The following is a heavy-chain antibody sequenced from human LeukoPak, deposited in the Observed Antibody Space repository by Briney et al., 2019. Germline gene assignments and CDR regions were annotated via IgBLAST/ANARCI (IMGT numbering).Heavy chain of an antibody. CDR3: ARAYYCSGGSCYYGEDY. J-gene: IGHJ4*02. CDR2: MNPNSGNT. Sequence: ASVKVSCKASGYTFTSYDINWVRQATGQGLEWMGWMNPNSGNTGYAQKFQGRATMTRNTSISTAYMELSSLRSEDTAVYYCARAYYCSGGSCYYGEDYWGQGTLVTVSS. V-gene: IGHV1-8*01. CDR1: GYTFTSYD. D-gene: IGHD2-15*01.